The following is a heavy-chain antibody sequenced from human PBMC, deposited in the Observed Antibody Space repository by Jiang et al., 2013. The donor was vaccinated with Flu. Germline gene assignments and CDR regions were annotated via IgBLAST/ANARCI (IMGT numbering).Heavy chain of an antibody. D-gene: IGHD3-3*01. CDR3: ARDPNTIFGGWFDP. V-gene: IGHV3-33*01. CDR2: IWYDGSNK. CDR1: GFTFSSYG. Sequence: VQLVESGGGVVQPGRSLRLSCAASGFTFSSYGMHWVRQAPGKGLEWVAVIWYDGSNKYYADSVKGRFTISRDNSKNTLYLQMNSLRAEDTAVYYCARDPNTIFGGWFDPWGQGTLVTVSS. J-gene: IGHJ5*02.